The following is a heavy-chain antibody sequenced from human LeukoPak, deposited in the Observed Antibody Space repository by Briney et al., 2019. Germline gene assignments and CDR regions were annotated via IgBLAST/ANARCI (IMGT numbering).Heavy chain of an antibody. CDR1: GGTFSSYA. CDR2: IIPIFGTA. D-gene: IGHD1-14*01. V-gene: IGHV1-69*05. Sequence: SVKVSCKASGGTFSSYAISWVRQAPGQGLERMGGIIPIFGTANYAQKFQGRVTITTDESTSTAYMELSSLRSEDTAVYYCARDKPPWVNAFDIWGQGTMVTVSS. CDR3: ARDKPPWVNAFDI. J-gene: IGHJ3*02.